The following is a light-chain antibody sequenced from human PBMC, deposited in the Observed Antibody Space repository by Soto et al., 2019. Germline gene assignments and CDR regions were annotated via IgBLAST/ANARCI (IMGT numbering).Light chain of an antibody. V-gene: IGLV1-47*01. CDR1: ISNIGNNY. J-gene: IGLJ1*01. CDR3: AAWDDTVRSYV. Sequence: QSVLTQPSSVSGTPGQGVTIYCSGSISNIGNNYVYWFQQLPGTAPKVLSNRNDQRPSGVPDRFSGSKSGTSASLAISGLLSEDEAVYYCAAWDDTVRSYVFGTGTKVTVL. CDR2: RND.